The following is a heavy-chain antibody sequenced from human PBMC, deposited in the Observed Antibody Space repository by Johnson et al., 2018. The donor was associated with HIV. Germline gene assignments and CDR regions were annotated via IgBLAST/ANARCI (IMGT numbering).Heavy chain of an antibody. CDR3: ARIVRMTTVVIGDAFDI. V-gene: IGHV3-30*03. J-gene: IGHJ3*02. Sequence: QVQLVESGGGVVQPGRSLRLSCAASGFTFSTYGMHWVRQAPGKGLEWVAVISYDGNNKYSADSVKGRFTISRDNSKNTLYLQMNSLRAEDTAVYYCARIVRMTTVVIGDAFDIWGQGTKVTVSS. CDR2: ISYDGNNK. CDR1: GFTFSTYG. D-gene: IGHD4-23*01.